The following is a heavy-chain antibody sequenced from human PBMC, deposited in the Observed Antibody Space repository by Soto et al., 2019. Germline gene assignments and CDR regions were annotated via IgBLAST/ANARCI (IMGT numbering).Heavy chain of an antibody. V-gene: IGHV1-69*06. Sequence: QVQLVQSGAEVKKPGSSVKVSCKVSGGTFSSHAINWLRQAPGQGFEWMGVIIPITETPNNAEKFQGRATIPADKSTTTVYMERSSLAFDDTAVYFCARGNKGPGHYGPGSQGWYGPWGQGTLVTVSS. J-gene: IGHJ5*02. CDR1: GGTFSSHA. CDR2: IIPITETP. D-gene: IGHD3-10*01. CDR3: ARGNKGPGHYGPGSQGWYGP.